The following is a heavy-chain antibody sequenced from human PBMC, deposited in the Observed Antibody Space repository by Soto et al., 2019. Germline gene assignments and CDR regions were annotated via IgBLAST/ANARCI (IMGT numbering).Heavy chain of an antibody. J-gene: IGHJ4*02. CDR2: ISYGGGTT. CDR1: EFTFSNYA. CDR3: AKNPGYYFDSTGYHFDY. Sequence: EVQLLESGGGLVQPGGSLRLSCAASEFTFSNYAMSWVRQAPGKGLEWVSAISYGGGTTYYADSVKGRFTISRDNSKNTLCLQMNSLRAEETAVYYCAKNPGYYFDSTGYHFDYWGQGTLVTVSS. D-gene: IGHD3-22*01. V-gene: IGHV3-23*01.